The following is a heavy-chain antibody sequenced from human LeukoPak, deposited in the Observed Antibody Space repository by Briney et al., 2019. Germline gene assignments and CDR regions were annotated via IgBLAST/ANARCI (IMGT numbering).Heavy chain of an antibody. D-gene: IGHD2-15*01. J-gene: IGHJ4*02. CDR3: APLGYCSGDDCHRPY. V-gene: IGHV4-4*02. CDR1: GGSISSHNW. CDR2: IYHSGST. Sequence: SETLSLTCAVSGGSISSHNWWSWVRQPPGRGLEWIGEIYHSGSTNYNPSLKSRVTISVDKSKNQFSLKLNSVTAADAAVYYCAPLGYCSGDDCHRPYWGQGALVTVSS.